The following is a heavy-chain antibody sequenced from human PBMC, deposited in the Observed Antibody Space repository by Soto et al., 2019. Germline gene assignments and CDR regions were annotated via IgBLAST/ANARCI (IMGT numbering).Heavy chain of an antibody. J-gene: IGHJ4*02. CDR1: GGSFSGYY. CDR3: ARRRHPLGHGSGSYGY. V-gene: IGHV4-34*01. D-gene: IGHD3-10*01. Sequence: SETLSLTCTVYGGSFSGYYWSWIRQPPGKGLEWIGEINHSGSTNYNPSLKSRVTISVDTSKNQFSLKLSSVTAADTAVYYCARRRHPLGHGSGSYGYWGQGTLVTVSS. CDR2: INHSGST.